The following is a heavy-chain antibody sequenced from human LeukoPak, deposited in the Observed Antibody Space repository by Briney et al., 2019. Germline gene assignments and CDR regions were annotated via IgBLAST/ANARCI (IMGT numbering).Heavy chain of an antibody. V-gene: IGHV3-23*01. J-gene: IGHJ4*02. CDR2: ISSGGGFT. D-gene: IGHD2-8*01. Sequence: GGSLRLSCAASGFTFSTYAMSWVRQAPGRGLEWVSTISSGGGFTYYSDSVKGRFTISRDSSKNTLCLQMNSLRAEDTAVYYCAKDLRIRAGVPDYWGQGTLVTVSS. CDR1: GFTFSTYA. CDR3: AKDLRIRAGVPDY.